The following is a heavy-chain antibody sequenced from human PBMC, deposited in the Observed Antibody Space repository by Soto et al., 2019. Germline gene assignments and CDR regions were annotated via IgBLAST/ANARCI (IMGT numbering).Heavy chain of an antibody. CDR2: IDPSDSYT. D-gene: IGHD5-18*01. CDR1: GYSFTSYW. J-gene: IGHJ6*02. V-gene: IGHV5-10-1*01. CDR3: ARVDTSFVSSYYHHYPLAF. Sequence: PGESLKISCKGSGYSFTSYWISWVRQMPGRGLDWMGRIDPSDSYTNYSPSFQGHVTISADKSISTAYLQWSSLKASDTAMYYCARVDTSFVSSYYHHYPLAFCGQGSTVPGSS.